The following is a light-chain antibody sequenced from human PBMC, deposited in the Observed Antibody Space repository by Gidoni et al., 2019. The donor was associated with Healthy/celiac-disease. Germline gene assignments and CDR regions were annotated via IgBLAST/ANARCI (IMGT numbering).Light chain of an antibody. J-gene: IGKJ2*01. Sequence: DNEMTQCLSSLSASVGDRDTITCRASQIIGRYLNWYQQKPENVPKLLIYGASSLESGVPSRFIGSGSGTDFTLSISSLQPEHFATYYCHQSSSSPPTFGQGTKLEIK. CDR3: HQSSSSPPT. CDR2: GAS. V-gene: IGKV1-39*01. CDR1: QIIGRY.